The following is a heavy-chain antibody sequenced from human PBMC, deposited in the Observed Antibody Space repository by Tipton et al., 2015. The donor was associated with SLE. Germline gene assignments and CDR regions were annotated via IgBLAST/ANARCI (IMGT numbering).Heavy chain of an antibody. CDR2: ISYSETT. CDR3: ARLGVVVTAIDY. CDR1: GGSISSHY. J-gene: IGHJ4*02. V-gene: IGHV4-59*08. Sequence: TLSLTCTVSGGSISSHYWSWIRQPPGKGLEWIGYISYSETTNYNPSLKSRVTISVDTSKNQFSLKLRSVTAADTAVYYCARLGVVVTAIDYWGQGTLVTVSS. D-gene: IGHD2-21*02.